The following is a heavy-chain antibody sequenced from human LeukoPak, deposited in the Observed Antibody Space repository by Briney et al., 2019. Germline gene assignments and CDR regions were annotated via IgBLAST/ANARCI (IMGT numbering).Heavy chain of an antibody. Sequence: PSETLSLTCTVSGGSISSYYWSWIRQPAGKGLEWIGSIYTSGSTNYNPSLKSRVTMSVDTSKNQFSLKLSSVTAADTAVYYCARELVVVPAAILDWFDPWGQGTLVTVSS. J-gene: IGHJ5*02. D-gene: IGHD2-2*02. CDR1: GGSISSYY. CDR2: IYTSGST. CDR3: ARELVVVPAAILDWFDP. V-gene: IGHV4-4*07.